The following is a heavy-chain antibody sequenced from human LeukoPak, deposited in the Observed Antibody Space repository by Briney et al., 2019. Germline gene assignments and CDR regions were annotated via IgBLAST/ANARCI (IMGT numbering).Heavy chain of an antibody. J-gene: IGHJ4*02. CDR3: ARGGDGDILTGLVFDY. CDR1: GYRFTSYG. D-gene: IGHD3-9*01. Sequence: ASVKVSCTASGYRFTSYGISWVRQAPGQGLEWMGWISADNGNTNYAETVKGRFTITTDTSTNTAYMELRSLRSDDTAVYYCARGGDGDILTGLVFDYWGQGTLVTVSS. V-gene: IGHV1-18*01. CDR2: ISADNGNT.